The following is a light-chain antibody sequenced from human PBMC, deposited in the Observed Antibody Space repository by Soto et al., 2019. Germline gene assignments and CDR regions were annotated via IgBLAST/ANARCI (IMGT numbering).Light chain of an antibody. CDR1: QSVSSN. V-gene: IGKV3-11*01. CDR2: DAS. CDR3: QQRSNWPSIT. J-gene: IGKJ5*01. Sequence: EIVMTQSPATLSVSPGERATLSCRASQSVSSNLAWYQQKPGQAPRLLIYDASNRATGIPARFSGSGSGTDFTLTISRLETEDFAVYYCQQRSNWPSITVGQGTRLDIK.